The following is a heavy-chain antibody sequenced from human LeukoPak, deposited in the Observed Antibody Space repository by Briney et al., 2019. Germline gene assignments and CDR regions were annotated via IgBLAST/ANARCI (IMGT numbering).Heavy chain of an antibody. J-gene: IGHJ4*02. Sequence: TSETLSLTCTVSGGSTKNFYWSWIRQSPGKGLEWLGYIYNNGNTNYNASLKSRVIMSIDTSKNQFSLKVTSVTAADTAIYYCARVLRGAYCGGDCYRLDYWGQGMLVIVSS. CDR3: ARVLRGAYCGGDCYRLDY. CDR2: IYNNGNT. CDR1: GGSTKNFY. D-gene: IGHD2-21*02. V-gene: IGHV4-59*01.